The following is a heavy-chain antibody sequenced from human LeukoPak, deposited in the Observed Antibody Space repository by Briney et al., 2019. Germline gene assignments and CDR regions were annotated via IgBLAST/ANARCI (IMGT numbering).Heavy chain of an antibody. Sequence: GSLRLSCAASGFTFSGFWMSWVSQTPGKGLEWVANIKQDGSEKYYVDSVKGRFTISRDNAKNSLSLQMNGLRVEDTAVYYCARAGSFWHYVYWGQGTLVTVSS. J-gene: IGHJ4*02. CDR2: IKQDGSEK. V-gene: IGHV3-7*01. D-gene: IGHD1-7*01. CDR3: ARAGSFWHYVY. CDR1: GFTFSGFW.